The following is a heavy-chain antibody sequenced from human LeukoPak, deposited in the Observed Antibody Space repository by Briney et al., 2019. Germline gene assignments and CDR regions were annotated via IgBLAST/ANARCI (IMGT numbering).Heavy chain of an antibody. J-gene: IGHJ4*02. CDR2: INPHSGGI. V-gene: IGHV1-2*02. Sequence: ASVKVSCKVSGYTLTAYYVHWVRQAPGQGHEWMGWINPHSGGISYEERFQGRVTMTRDTSISTAYMELSSLRSDDTAVYYCARGRDGYTYFDCWGQGTLVTVSS. CDR3: ARGRDGYTYFDC. D-gene: IGHD5-24*01. CDR1: GYTLTAYY.